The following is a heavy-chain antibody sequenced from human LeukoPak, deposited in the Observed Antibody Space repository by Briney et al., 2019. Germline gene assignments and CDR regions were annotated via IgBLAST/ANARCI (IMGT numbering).Heavy chain of an antibody. D-gene: IGHD3-10*01. J-gene: IGHJ4*02. CDR1: GFTFSSFG. CDR3: AKSFPYYYGSGSYYINPFDS. V-gene: IGHV3-23*01. Sequence: GGALRLSCAASGFTFSSFGMSWVRQAPGKGLEWVSAMSGSGDSTYYADSVKGRFTISRDNSKNTLYLQMNSLRAEDTAIYYCAKSFPYYYGSGSYYINPFDSWGQGTLVTVSS. CDR2: MSGSGDST.